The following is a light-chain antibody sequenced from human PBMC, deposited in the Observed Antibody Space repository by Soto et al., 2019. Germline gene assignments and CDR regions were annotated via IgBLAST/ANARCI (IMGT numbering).Light chain of an antibody. V-gene: IGKV1-5*01. CDR2: DAS. CDR1: QNINSW. CDR3: QQFHSFSRT. Sequence: DIQMTQSPSTLSASVGDRVTITCRASQNINSWLAWYQQKPGKAPNLLIYDASTLESGVPSRFSGSGSGTEFTLTISSLRPEDFATYYCQQFHSFSRTFGQGTKVEVK. J-gene: IGKJ1*01.